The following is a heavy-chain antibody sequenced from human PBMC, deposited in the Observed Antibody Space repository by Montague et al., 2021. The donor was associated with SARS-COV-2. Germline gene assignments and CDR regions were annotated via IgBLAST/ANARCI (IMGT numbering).Heavy chain of an antibody. CDR2: VYYSGTT. CDR1: GGSMISGGYY. Sequence: SETLSLTCTVSGGSMISGGYYWSWIRQPPGKGLEWIGYVYYSGTTYYNPSLKSRVTISEDTSKNQFSLRLTSVTAADTAVYYCARDGGLRLRGVAMDVWGQGTTVTVSS. D-gene: IGHD3-10*01. V-gene: IGHV4-39*07. CDR3: ARDGGLRLRGVAMDV. J-gene: IGHJ6*02.